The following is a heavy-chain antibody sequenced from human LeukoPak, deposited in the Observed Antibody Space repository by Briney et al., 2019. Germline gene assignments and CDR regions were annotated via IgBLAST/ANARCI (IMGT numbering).Heavy chain of an antibody. CDR1: GGSISSGSYY. J-gene: IGHJ5*02. D-gene: IGHD3-10*01. V-gene: IGHV4-61*02. CDR3: ARAPWYYGSAVEA. CDR2: IYTSGST. Sequence: SETLSLTCTVSGGSISSGSYYWSWIRQPAGKGLEWIGRIYTSGSTNYNPSLKSRVTISVDTSKNQFSLKLSSVTAADTAVYYCARAPWYYGSAVEAWGRGTLVTVSS.